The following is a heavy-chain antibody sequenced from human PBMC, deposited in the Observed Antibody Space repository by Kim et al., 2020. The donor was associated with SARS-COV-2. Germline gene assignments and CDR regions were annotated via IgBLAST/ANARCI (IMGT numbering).Heavy chain of an antibody. CDR1: GYSFTSYW. CDR3: ARLTMPTVTNLENWFDP. V-gene: IGHV5-51*01. Sequence: GESLKISCKGSGYSFTSYWIGWVRQMPGKGLEWMGIIYPGDSDTSYSPSFQGQVTISADKSISTAYLQWSSLKASDTAMYYCARLTMPTVTNLENWFDPWGQGTLVTVSS. CDR2: IYPGDSDT. J-gene: IGHJ5*02. D-gene: IGHD4-17*01.